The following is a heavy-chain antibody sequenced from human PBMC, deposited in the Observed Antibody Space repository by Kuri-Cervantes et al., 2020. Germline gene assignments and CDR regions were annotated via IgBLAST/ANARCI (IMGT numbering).Heavy chain of an antibody. CDR3: ARGARIAAASLFCAFDI. CDR2: INPNSGGT. V-gene: IGHV1-2*02. D-gene: IGHD6-13*01. J-gene: IGHJ3*02. Sequence: ASVKVSCKASGYTFTGYYMHWVRQAPGQGLEWMGWINPNSGGTNYAQKFQGRVTMTRDTPISTAYMELSRLRSDDTAVYYCARGARIAAASLFCAFDIWGQGTMVTVSS. CDR1: GYTFTGYY.